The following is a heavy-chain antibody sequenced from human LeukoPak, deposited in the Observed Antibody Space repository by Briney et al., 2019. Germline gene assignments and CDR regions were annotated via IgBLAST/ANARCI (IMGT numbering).Heavy chain of an antibody. Sequence: GGSLRLSCAASGFTFSSYAMSWVRQAPGKGLEWVSAISGSGGSTYYADSVKGRFTISRDNSKNTLYLQMNSLRAEDTAVYYCAKLPIVVVTATPTVFDYWGQGTLVTVSS. CDR1: GFTFSSYA. D-gene: IGHD2-21*02. CDR3: AKLPIVVVTATPTVFDY. CDR2: ISGSGGST. V-gene: IGHV3-23*01. J-gene: IGHJ4*02.